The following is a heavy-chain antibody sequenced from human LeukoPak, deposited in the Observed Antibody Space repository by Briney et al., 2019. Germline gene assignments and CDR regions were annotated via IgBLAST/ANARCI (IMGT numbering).Heavy chain of an antibody. V-gene: IGHV4-59*01. CDR3: ARRPWGGMDV. CDR2: INSGTT. Sequence: PSETLSLTCTVSGGSMSSYYWNWIRQPPGKGLEWIGDINSGTTNYNPSLKSRVTISVDTSKNQFSLKLSSVTAVDTAVYYCARRPWGGMDVWGQGTTVTVSS. CDR1: GGSMSSYY. J-gene: IGHJ6*02. D-gene: IGHD1-26*01.